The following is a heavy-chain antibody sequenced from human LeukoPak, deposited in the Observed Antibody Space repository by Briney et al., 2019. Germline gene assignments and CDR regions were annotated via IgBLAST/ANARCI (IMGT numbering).Heavy chain of an antibody. J-gene: IGHJ4*02. D-gene: IGHD3-16*01. CDR2: INSAGST. V-gene: IGHV3-66*01. CDR1: GFSVSNNY. Sequence: GGSLRLACAASGFSVSNNYMSWVRQAPGKWLEWVSGINSAGSTYYTGSVKGRFTFSRDISKNTLYLQMNSLRPGDTAVYYCARADHDYVWGSYFFDYRRQGILVTVSS. CDR3: ARADHDYVWGSYFFDY.